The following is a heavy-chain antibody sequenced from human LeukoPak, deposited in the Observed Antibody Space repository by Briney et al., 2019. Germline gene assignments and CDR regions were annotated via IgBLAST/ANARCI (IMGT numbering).Heavy chain of an antibody. J-gene: IGHJ4*02. CDR3: ARGRTPYYYDSSGYKYYFDY. CDR1: GGSFSGYY. D-gene: IGHD3-22*01. Sequence: SETLSLTCAVYGGSFSGYYWSWIRQPPGKGLEWIGKINHSGSTNYNPSLKSRVTISVDTSKNQFSLKLSSVTAADTAVYYCARGRTPYYYDSSGYKYYFDYWGQGTLVTVSS. V-gene: IGHV4-34*01. CDR2: INHSGST.